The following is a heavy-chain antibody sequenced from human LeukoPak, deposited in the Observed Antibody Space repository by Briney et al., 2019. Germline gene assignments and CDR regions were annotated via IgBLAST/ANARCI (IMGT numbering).Heavy chain of an antibody. J-gene: IGHJ5*02. CDR2: ISGSGGST. CDR3: AKTPTRRGTYLGWFDP. D-gene: IGHD5-12*01. CDR1: GFTFSSYA. V-gene: IGHV3-23*01. Sequence: PGGCPRLSCAASGFTFSSYAMTWVRQAPGKGLKWVSTISGSGGSTYYADSVKGRFTISRDNSKNTLYLQMISLRVDDTAVYYCAKTPTRRGTYLGWFDPWGQGTLVTVSS.